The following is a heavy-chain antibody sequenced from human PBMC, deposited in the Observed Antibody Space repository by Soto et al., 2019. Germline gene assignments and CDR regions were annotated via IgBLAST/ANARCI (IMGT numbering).Heavy chain of an antibody. CDR3: AAELRDDAFDI. Sequence: QVQLVESGGGVVQPGRSLRLSCAASGFTFSSYGMHWVRQAPGKGLEWVAVISYDGSNKYYADSVKGRFTISRDNSKNTLYLQMNSLRAEDTAVYYCAAELRDDAFDIWGQGTMVTVSS. CDR2: ISYDGSNK. CDR1: GFTFSSYG. J-gene: IGHJ3*02. V-gene: IGHV3-30*03. D-gene: IGHD4-17*01.